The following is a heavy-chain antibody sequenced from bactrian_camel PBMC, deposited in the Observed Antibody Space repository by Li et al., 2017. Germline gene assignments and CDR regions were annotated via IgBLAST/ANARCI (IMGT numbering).Heavy chain of an antibody. D-gene: IGHD6*01. J-gene: IGHJ4*01. V-gene: IGHV3S55*01. CDR2: IDSDGST. Sequence: QVQLVESGGGLVQAGETLRLSCLASGFTFHDSDMNWFRQTPGNECELVATIDSDGSTGYANSVKGRFTTSRDNAKNTMYLQMNSLKPEDTAVYYCAADLWGSTCREQDQGTQVT. CDR1: GFTFHDSD.